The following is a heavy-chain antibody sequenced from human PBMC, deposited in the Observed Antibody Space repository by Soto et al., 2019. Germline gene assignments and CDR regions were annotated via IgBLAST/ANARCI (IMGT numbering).Heavy chain of an antibody. CDR1: GGSVSSAAYY. J-gene: IGHJ4*02. D-gene: IGHD6-13*01. Sequence: PSETLSLTCTVSGGSVSSAAYYWSWIRQPPGKGLEWIGYIYYSGSTNYNPSLKSRVTISVDTSKNQFSLKLTSVTAADTSVYYCARQQMVPPYYFNYWGQGTLVTVS. CDR3: ARQQMVPPYYFNY. CDR2: IYYSGST. V-gene: IGHV4-61*08.